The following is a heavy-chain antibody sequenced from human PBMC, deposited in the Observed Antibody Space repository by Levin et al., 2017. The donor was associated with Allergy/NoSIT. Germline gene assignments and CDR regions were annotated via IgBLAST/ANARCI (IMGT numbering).Heavy chain of an antibody. CDR3: AGGSSPSKLGSYGLDYFDY. D-gene: IGHD3-16*01. Sequence: GESLKISCKASGYTFTAYYMHWVRRAPGQGLEWMGWINPHSGVTNYAQKFQGRVTMTRDTSISTAYMELSRLTSDDTAGYYCAGGSSPSKLGSYGLDYFDYWGQGTLVTVSS. J-gene: IGHJ4*02. CDR2: INPHSGVT. V-gene: IGHV1-2*02. CDR1: GYTFTAYY.